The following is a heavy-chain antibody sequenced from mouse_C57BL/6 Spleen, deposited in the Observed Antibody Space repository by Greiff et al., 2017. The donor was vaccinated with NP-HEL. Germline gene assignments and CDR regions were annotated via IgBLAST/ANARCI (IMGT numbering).Heavy chain of an antibody. Sequence: QVQLQQPGAELVKPGASVKMSCKASGYTFTSYWITWVKQRPGQGLEWIGDIYPGSGSTNYNEKFKSKATLTVDTSSSTAYMQLSSLTSEDSAVYYCAREGTRSNYDAMDYWGQGTSVTVSS. V-gene: IGHV1-55*01. CDR1: GYTFTSYW. CDR3: AREGTRSNYDAMDY. D-gene: IGHD2-5*01. J-gene: IGHJ4*01. CDR2: IYPGSGST.